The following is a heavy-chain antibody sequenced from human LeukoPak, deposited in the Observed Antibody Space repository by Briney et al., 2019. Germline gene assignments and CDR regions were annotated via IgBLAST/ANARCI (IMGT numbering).Heavy chain of an antibody. D-gene: IGHD3-22*01. CDR1: GFTFSSYW. Sequence: PGGSLRLSCAASGFTFSSYWMSWVRQAPGNGLEWLANIKQDGSEKYYVDSVKGRFTISRDNAKNSLYLQMNSLRAEDTAVYYCAREGITMIAVSAFDIWGQGTMVTVSS. J-gene: IGHJ3*02. CDR3: AREGITMIAVSAFDI. CDR2: IKQDGSEK. V-gene: IGHV3-7*01.